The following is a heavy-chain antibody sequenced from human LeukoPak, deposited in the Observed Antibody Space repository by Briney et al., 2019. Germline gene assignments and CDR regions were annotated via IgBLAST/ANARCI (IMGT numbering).Heavy chain of an antibody. CDR2: IYYSGST. J-gene: IGHJ3*02. CDR1: GGSISSYY. CDR3: ARLLDYDILTGYYRSHDAFDI. D-gene: IGHD3-9*01. Sequence: PSETLSLTCTVSGGSISSYYWSWIRQPPGKGLEWIGYIYYSGSTNYNPSLKSRVTISVDTSKNQFSLELGSVTAADTAVYYCARLLDYDILTGYYRSHDAFDIWGQGTMVTVSS. V-gene: IGHV4-59*08.